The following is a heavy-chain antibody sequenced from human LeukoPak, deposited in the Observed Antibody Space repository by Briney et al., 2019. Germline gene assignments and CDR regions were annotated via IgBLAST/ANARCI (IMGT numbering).Heavy chain of an antibody. CDR3: ARLIADRTIYDY. J-gene: IGHJ4*02. D-gene: IGHD6-6*01. V-gene: IGHV3-7*01. CDR2: IKQDGSEK. CDR1: GFTFNSYW. Sequence: PGGSLRLSCAASGFTFNSYWMSWVRQAPGRGPGWVASIKQDGSEKYYVDSVKGRFTISRDNAKNSLYLQMNSLRAEDTAVYYCARLIADRTIYDYWGQGTLVTVSS.